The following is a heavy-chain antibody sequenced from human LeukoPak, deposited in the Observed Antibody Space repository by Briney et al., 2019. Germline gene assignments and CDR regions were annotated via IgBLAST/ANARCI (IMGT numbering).Heavy chain of an antibody. D-gene: IGHD1-1*01. CDR1: GFSIRHYG. V-gene: IGHV3-33*06. J-gene: IGHJ4*02. CDR2: MWYDGSKG. Sequence: GRSLRLSCVASGFSIRHYGFHWVRLPPGKGLEWVAIMWYDGSKGYYAESVTGRFSVSRDDSKNTLYLQMDSLRVEDTAVYYCAKGYNWNLPLDYWGQGTLVTVSS. CDR3: AKGYNWNLPLDY.